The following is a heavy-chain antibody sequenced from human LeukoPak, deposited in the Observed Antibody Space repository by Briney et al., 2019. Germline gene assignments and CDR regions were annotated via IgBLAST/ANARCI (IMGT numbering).Heavy chain of an antibody. CDR1: GFTFDDYA. Sequence: GGSLRLSCAASGFTFDDYAMHWVRQAPGRGLGWVSVISWNSGSIGYADSVKGRFTISRDNAKNSLYLQMNSLRAEDTALYYCAKDIARYYYYYGMDVWGQGTTVTVSS. V-gene: IGHV3-9*01. CDR3: AKDIARYYYYYGMDV. J-gene: IGHJ6*02. CDR2: ISWNSGSI.